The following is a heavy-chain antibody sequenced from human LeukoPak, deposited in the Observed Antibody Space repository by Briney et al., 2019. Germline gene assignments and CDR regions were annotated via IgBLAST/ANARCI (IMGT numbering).Heavy chain of an antibody. J-gene: IGHJ4*02. Sequence: ASVKVSCKASGYTFTGCYMHWVRQAPGQGLEWMGWINPNSGGTNYAQKFQGRVTMTRDTSISTAYMELSGLRSDDTAVYYCTALWFGESIPDYWGQGTLVTVSS. CDR2: INPNSGGT. D-gene: IGHD3-10*01. CDR3: TALWFGESIPDY. V-gene: IGHV1-2*02. CDR1: GYTFTGCY.